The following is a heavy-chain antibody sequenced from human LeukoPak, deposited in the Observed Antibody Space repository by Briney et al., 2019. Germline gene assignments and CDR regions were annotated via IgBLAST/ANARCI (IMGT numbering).Heavy chain of an antibody. Sequence: ASVKVSCKASGYTFTSYAMNWVRQAPGQGLEWMGWINTNTGNPTYAQGLTGRFVFSLDTSVSTAYLQISSLKAEDTAVYYCARGGNGWELRTDFDYWGQGTLVTVSS. CDR1: GYTFTSYA. CDR3: ARGGNGWELRTDFDY. CDR2: INTNTGNP. J-gene: IGHJ4*02. V-gene: IGHV7-4-1*02. D-gene: IGHD1-26*01.